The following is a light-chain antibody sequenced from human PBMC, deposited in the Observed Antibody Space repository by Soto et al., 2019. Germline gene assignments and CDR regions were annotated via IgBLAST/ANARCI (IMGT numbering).Light chain of an antibody. Sequence: IQMTQSPSSLSASVGDRVTITCRASQSISSYLNWYQQKPGKAPKLLIYAASSLQSAVPSRFSGSGSGTDFTLTISSLQPEDFATYYCQQSYSTPLTFGGGTKVEIK. J-gene: IGKJ4*01. V-gene: IGKV1-39*01. CDR2: AAS. CDR3: QQSYSTPLT. CDR1: QSISSY.